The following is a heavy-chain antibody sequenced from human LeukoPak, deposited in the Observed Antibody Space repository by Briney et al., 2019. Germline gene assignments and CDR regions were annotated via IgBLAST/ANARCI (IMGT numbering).Heavy chain of an antibody. J-gene: IGHJ4*02. CDR2: ISYDGSNK. CDR3: AKVGGRYSGYVYYLDY. CDR1: GFTFSSYG. Sequence: GGSLRLSCAASGFTFSSYGMHWVRQAPDKGLEWVAVISYDGSNKYYADSVKGRFTISRDNSKNTLYLQMNSLRAEDTAVYYCAKVGGRYSGYVYYLDYWGQGTLVTVSS. V-gene: IGHV3-30*18. D-gene: IGHD5-12*01.